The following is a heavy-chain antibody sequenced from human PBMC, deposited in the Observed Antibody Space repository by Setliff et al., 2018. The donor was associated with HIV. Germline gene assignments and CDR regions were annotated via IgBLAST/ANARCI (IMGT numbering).Heavy chain of an antibody. CDR2: INYSGTT. CDR1: GGSFSGNY. V-gene: IGHV4-34*01. J-gene: IGHJ4*02. D-gene: IGHD2-15*01. Sequence: PSETLSLTCAIYGGSFSGNYWSWIRQPPGKGLEWIGEINYSGTTNHNPFLKSRVTISVDTSKKQFSLKLNSVTAADSAIYYCAATYCRGGGRDCSQMYDYWGQGSLVTVSS. CDR3: AATYCRGGGRDCSQMYDY.